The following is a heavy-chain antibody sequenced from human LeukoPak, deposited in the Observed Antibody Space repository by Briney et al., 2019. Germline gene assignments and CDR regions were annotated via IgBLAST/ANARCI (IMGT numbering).Heavy chain of an antibody. CDR2: IIPILGIA. J-gene: IGHJ3*02. D-gene: IGHD6-13*01. CDR1: GGTFSSYA. CDR3: VRGAVRGTYSSSPGESFDI. Sequence: SVKVSCKASGGTFSSYAISWVRQAPGQGLEWMGRIIPILGIANYAQKFQGRVTITADKSTSTAYMELSSLRSEDTAVYYCVRGAVRGTYSSSPGESFDIWGQGTMVTVSS. V-gene: IGHV1-69*04.